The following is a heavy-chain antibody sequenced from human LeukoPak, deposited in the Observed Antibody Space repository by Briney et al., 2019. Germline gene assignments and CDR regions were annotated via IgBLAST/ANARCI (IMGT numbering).Heavy chain of an antibody. Sequence: PGESLKLSCKGSGYSFTSYCIGWIRQTPGKGLEWMGIIYPGGSDTRYSPSLQGQVTISADKSISTAYLQWSSLKASDTAMYYCAQSSGGRWTTFDYCGQGTLVTASS. CDR2: IYPGGSDT. CDR1: GYSFTSYC. V-gene: IGHV5-51*01. D-gene: IGHD2-15*01. J-gene: IGHJ4*02. CDR3: AQSSGGRWTTFDY.